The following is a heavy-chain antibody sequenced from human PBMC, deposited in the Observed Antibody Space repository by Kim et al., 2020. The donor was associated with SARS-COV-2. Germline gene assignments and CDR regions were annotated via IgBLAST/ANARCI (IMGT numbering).Heavy chain of an antibody. V-gene: IGHV1-58*02. D-gene: IGHD6-19*01. CDR1: GFTFTSSA. CDR2: IVVGSGNT. CDR3: AATRSGWYSGGYYYYGMDV. J-gene: IGHJ6*02. Sequence: SVKVSCKASGFTFTSSAMQWVRQARGQRLEWIGWIVVGSGNTNYAQKFQERVTITRDMSTSTAYMELSSLRSEDTAVYYCAATRSGWYSGGYYYYGMDVWGQGTTVTVSS.